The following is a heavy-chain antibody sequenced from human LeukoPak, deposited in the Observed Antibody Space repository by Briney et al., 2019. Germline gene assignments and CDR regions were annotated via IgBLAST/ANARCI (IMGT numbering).Heavy chain of an antibody. J-gene: IGHJ4*02. CDR3: TRQDYDFWSGGNDY. CDR2: IRSKANSYAT. V-gene: IGHV3-73*01. Sequence: GGSLKLSCAASGFTFSGSAMHWVRQASGKGLEWVGRIRSKANSYATAYAASVKGRFTNSRDDSKNTAYLQMNSLKTEDTAVYYCTRQDYDFWSGGNDYWGQGTLVTVSS. CDR1: GFTFSGSA. D-gene: IGHD3-3*01.